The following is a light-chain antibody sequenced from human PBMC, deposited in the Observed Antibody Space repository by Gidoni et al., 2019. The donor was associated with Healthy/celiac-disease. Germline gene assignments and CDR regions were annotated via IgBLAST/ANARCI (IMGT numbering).Light chain of an antibody. CDR2: AAS. CDR3: QKYNSAWT. J-gene: IGKJ1*01. CDR1: QGISNY. Sequence: IQMTHSPSSLSASVGDIVTITCRASQGISNYLAWYQQKPGKVPKLLIYAASTLKSGVPSRCSGSGCGTDFTLTISSLQHEDVATYYCQKYNSAWTFGQGTKVEIK. V-gene: IGKV1-27*01.